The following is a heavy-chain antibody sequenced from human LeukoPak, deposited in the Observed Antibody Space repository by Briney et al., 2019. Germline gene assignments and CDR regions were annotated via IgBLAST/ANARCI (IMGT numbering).Heavy chain of an antibody. V-gene: IGHV1-69-2*01. D-gene: IGHD3-10*01. Sequence: ASVKVSCKVSGYTFTDYYMHWVQQAPGKGLEWMGLVDPEDDETLYAEKFQGRITITAAKASEKAYIERSSLKSEDTAVYYCVTVSGSGSYYNHFDYWGQGTLVTVSS. CDR1: GYTFTDYY. CDR3: VTVSGSGSYYNHFDY. CDR2: VDPEDDET. J-gene: IGHJ4*02.